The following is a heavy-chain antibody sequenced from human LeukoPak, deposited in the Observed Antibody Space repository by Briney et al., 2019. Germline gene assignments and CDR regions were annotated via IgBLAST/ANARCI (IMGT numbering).Heavy chain of an antibody. CDR3: AREASPAEGYGMDV. V-gene: IGHV4-59*01. J-gene: IGHJ6*04. Sequence: SETLSLTCTVSGGSISSYYWSWIRQPPGKGLEWIGYLYYSGSTNYNPSLKSRVTISVDTSKNQFSLKLSSVTAADTAVYYCAREASPAEGYGMDVWGKGTTVTVSS. D-gene: IGHD5-12*01. CDR1: GGSISSYY. CDR2: LYYSGST.